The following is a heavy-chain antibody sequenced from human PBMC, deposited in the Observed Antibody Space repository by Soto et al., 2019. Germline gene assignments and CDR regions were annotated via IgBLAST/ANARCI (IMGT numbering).Heavy chain of an antibody. V-gene: IGHV3-48*02. CDR2: ISSSSSTI. CDR1: LHTPIRYS. Sequence: SRSSETSLHTPIRYSTNWDRQAPGKGLEWVSYISSSSSTIYYADSVKGRFTISRDNAKNSLYLQMNNLRDEDTAVYYCAREPQYCDWF. CDR3: AREPQYCDWF. J-gene: IGHJ5*01. D-gene: IGHD2-21*01.